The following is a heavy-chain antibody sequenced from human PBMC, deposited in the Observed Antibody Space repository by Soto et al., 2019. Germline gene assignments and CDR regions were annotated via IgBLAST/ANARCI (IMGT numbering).Heavy chain of an antibody. CDR2: IYSGGST. CDR3: ARDRIPTGMDV. J-gene: IGHJ6*02. Sequence: EVQLVESGGGLVQPGGSLRLSCAASGFTVSSNYMSWVRQAPGKGLEWVSVIYSGGSTYYADSVKGRFTISRDNSKNTPYLQMNSLRGADTAVYYCARDRIPTGMDVWGQGTTVTVSS. CDR1: GFTVSSNY. V-gene: IGHV3-66*01.